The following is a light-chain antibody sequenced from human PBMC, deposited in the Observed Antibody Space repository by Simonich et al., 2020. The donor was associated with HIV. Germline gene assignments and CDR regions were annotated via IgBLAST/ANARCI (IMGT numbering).Light chain of an antibody. Sequence: AIRMTQSPSSLSASTGDRVTITCRASQGISSDLAWYQQKPGKAPKLLVYAASTLPSGVPSRFSGSGSGTEFTLTISSLQPDDFATYYCQQYNSYSRTFGQGTKVEIK. V-gene: IGKV1-8*01. CDR1: QGISSD. J-gene: IGKJ1*01. CDR2: AAS. CDR3: QQYNSYSRT.